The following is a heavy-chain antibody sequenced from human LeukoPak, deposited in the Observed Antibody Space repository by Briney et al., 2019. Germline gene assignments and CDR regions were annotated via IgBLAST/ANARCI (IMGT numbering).Heavy chain of an antibody. Sequence: GASVKVSCKASGYTFTGYYMHWVRQAPGQGLEWMGWINPNSGGTNYAQKFQGRVTMTRDTSISTAYMELSSLRSEDTAVYYCARGYYDSSGYSPFDYWGQGTLVTVSS. CDR3: ARGYYDSSGYSPFDY. CDR2: INPNSGGT. J-gene: IGHJ4*02. CDR1: GYTFTGYY. V-gene: IGHV1-2*02. D-gene: IGHD3-22*01.